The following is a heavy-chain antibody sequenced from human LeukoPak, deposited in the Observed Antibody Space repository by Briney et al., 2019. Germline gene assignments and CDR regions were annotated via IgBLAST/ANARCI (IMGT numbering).Heavy chain of an antibody. CDR1: GGSFSGYY. Sequence: PSETLSLTCAVYGGSFSGYYWSWIRQPPGKGLEWIGEINHSGSTNYNPSLKSRVTISVDTSKNQFSLKLSSVTAADTAVYYCARERGGPYDYIWGSYYNWFDPWGQGTLVTVSS. CDR2: INHSGST. CDR3: ARERGGPYDYIWGSYYNWFDP. D-gene: IGHD3-16*01. J-gene: IGHJ5*02. V-gene: IGHV4-34*01.